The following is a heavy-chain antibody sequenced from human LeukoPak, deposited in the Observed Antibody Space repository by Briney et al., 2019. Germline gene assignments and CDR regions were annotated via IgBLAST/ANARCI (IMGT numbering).Heavy chain of an antibody. CDR3: ARVGVATISSYFDH. V-gene: IGHV4-34*01. CDR1: GGSFSGYY. CDR2: INHSGST. Sequence: SETLSLTCAVYGGSFSGYYWSWIRQPPGKGLEWIGEINHSGSTNYNPSLKSRVTISVDTSKNQFSLKLSSVTAADTAVYYCARVGVATISSYFDHWGQGTLVTVSS. J-gene: IGHJ4*02. D-gene: IGHD5-12*01.